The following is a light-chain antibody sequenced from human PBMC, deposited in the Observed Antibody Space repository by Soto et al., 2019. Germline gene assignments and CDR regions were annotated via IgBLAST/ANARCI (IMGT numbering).Light chain of an antibody. Sequence: EIVLTQSPATLSLSPGERATLSCRASQSVSSYLAWYQQKPGQAPRLLIYDASNRATGIPARFSGSGSGTDFTLTSSSLDDEDAAVYYCQQSSNWPTFGPGTKVDIK. CDR1: QSVSSY. J-gene: IGKJ3*01. CDR3: QQSSNWPT. CDR2: DAS. V-gene: IGKV3-11*01.